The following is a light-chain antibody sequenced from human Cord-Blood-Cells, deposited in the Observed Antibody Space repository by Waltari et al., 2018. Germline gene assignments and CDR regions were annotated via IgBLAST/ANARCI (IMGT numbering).Light chain of an antibody. V-gene: IGLV2-14*03. Sequence: QSALTQPASVSGSPGPSITISCTGTSSDVGGYHYVSWYQKHPGKAPKLMIYDVSNRPSGVSNRFSGSKSGNTASLTISGLQAEDEADYYCSSYTSSSTWVFGGGTKLTVL. CDR3: SSYTSSSTWV. CDR2: DVS. CDR1: SSDVGGYHY. J-gene: IGLJ3*02.